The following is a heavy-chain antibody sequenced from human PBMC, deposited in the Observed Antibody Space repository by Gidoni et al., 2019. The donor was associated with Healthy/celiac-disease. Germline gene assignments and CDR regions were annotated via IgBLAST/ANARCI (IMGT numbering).Heavy chain of an antibody. J-gene: IGHJ4*02. D-gene: IGHD3-10*01. V-gene: IGHV3-15*01. CDR1: GFTFSNAW. CDR3: TTGDGSGSFSFYPFDY. CDR2: IKSKTDGGTT. Sequence: EVQLVESGGGLVKPGGSIRLSCAAYGFTFSNAWMSWVRQAPGKGLEWVGRIKSKTDGGTTDYAAPVKGRFTISRDDSKNTLYLQMNSLKTEDTAVYYCTTGDGSGSFSFYPFDYWGQGTLVTVSS.